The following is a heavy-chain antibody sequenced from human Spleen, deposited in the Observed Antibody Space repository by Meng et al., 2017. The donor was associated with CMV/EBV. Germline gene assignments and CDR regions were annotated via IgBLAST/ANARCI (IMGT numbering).Heavy chain of an antibody. CDR1: GGSISSRGFY. Sequence: SETLSLTCTVSGGSISSRGFYWGWIRQSPGKGLEWIGSIYYSGNTYYNPSLKSRVTMSVNMSKNQFSLKLTSVTAADTAIYYCTRQVPAAISETVDDWGQGTLVTVSS. D-gene: IGHD2-2*02. CDR3: TRQVPAAISETVDD. J-gene: IGHJ4*02. CDR2: IYYSGNT. V-gene: IGHV4-39*01.